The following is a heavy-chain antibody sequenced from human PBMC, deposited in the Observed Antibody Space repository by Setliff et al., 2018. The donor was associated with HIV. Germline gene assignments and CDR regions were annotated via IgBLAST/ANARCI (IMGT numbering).Heavy chain of an antibody. Sequence: ASVKVSCKASGYTFSSYGISWVRQAPGQGVEWMGWISAYNGNTNYAQKLQGRVTMTTDTSTSTAYMELRSLRSDDTAVYYCARGYYNFWSGYYDSRFPNPIDAFDIWGKGTMVTVSS. D-gene: IGHD3-3*01. V-gene: IGHV1-18*01. CDR1: GYTFSSYG. CDR3: ARGYYNFWSGYYDSRFPNPIDAFDI. CDR2: ISAYNGNT. J-gene: IGHJ3*02.